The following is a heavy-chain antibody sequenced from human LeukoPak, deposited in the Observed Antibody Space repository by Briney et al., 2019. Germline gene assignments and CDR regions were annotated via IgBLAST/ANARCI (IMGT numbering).Heavy chain of an antibody. CDR3: ATGSTPYYDSSGD. D-gene: IGHD3-22*01. Sequence: SETLSLTCAVSGGSISSYNCSWIRQPPEEGPEWSGYIYYSGRTNYNPSLKCRVTISADTSKNQFTLKLSSVTAADTAVYYCATGSTPYYDSSGDCGQGSLVTVSS. CDR2: IYYSGRT. CDR1: GGSISSYN. J-gene: IGHJ4*02. V-gene: IGHV4-59*01.